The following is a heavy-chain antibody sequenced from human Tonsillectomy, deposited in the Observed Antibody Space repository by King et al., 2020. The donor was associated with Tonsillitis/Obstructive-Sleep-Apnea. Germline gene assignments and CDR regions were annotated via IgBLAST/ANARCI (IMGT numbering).Heavy chain of an antibody. CDR1: GFTFSSYS. CDR2: ISSSSSYI. Sequence: VQLVESGGGLVKPGGSLRLSCAASGFTFSSYSMNWVRQAPGKGLEWVSSISSSSSYIYYADSVKGRFTISRDNAKNSLYLQMNSLRAEDTAVYYCAGEDKYCSSTSCQSQFDYWGQGTLVTVSS. J-gene: IGHJ4*02. CDR3: AGEDKYCSSTSCQSQFDY. D-gene: IGHD2-2*01. V-gene: IGHV3-21*01.